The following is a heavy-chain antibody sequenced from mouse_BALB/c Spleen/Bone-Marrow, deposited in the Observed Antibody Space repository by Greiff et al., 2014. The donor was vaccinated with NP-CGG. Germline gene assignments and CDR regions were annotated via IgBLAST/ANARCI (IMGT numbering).Heavy chain of an antibody. D-gene: IGHD1-1*02. V-gene: IGHV2-6-1*01. CDR2: IWSDGST. CDR3: ARHGNYAMDY. Sequence: VKLMESGPGLVAPSQSLSTTCTISGFSLTSYGVHWVRQPPGKGLEWLVVIWSDGSTTYNSALKSRLSISKDNSKSQVFLKMNSLQTDDTAMYYCARHGNYAMDYWGQGTSVTVSS. J-gene: IGHJ4*01. CDR1: GFSLTSYG.